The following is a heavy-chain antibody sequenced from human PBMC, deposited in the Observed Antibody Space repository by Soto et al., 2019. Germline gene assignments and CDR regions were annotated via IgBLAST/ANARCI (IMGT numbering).Heavy chain of an antibody. V-gene: IGHV4-59*01. CDR3: AREAQRMRPGGYDFWSGYYYYYGMDV. Sequence: PSETLSLTCTVSGGSISSYYWSWIRQPPGKGLEWIGYIYYSGSTNYNPSLKSRVTISVDTSKNQFSLKLSSVTAADTAVYYCAREAQRMRPGGYDFWSGYYYYYGMDVWGQGTTVTVS. CDR1: GGSISSYY. D-gene: IGHD3-3*01. CDR2: IYYSGST. J-gene: IGHJ6*02.